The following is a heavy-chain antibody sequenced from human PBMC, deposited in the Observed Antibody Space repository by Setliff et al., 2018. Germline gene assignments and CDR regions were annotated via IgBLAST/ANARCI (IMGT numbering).Heavy chain of an antibody. J-gene: IGHJ4*02. V-gene: IGHV3-23*01. Sequence: PGESLKISCAASGFTFWSYAMSWVRQAPGKGLEWISAITHSGWDTYHADSVKGRFTISRANSQNTLFLQMNSLRVEDTAVYFCVKGSSDSRPYYFDYWGQGRLVTV. CDR1: GFTFWSYA. CDR3: VKGSSDSRPYYFDY. CDR2: ITHSGWDT. D-gene: IGHD2-2*01.